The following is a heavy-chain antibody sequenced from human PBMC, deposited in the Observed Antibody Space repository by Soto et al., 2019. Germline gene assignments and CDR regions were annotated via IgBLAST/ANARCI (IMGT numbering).Heavy chain of an antibody. Sequence: AGGSLRLSCAASGFTFSSYAMHWVRQAPGKGLEWVAVISYDGSNKYYADSVKGRFTISRDNSKNTLYLQMNSLRAEDTAVYYCASLFPRPYDSSGYYPSFDAFDIWGQGTMVTVSS. CDR1: GFTFSSYA. CDR3: ASLFPRPYDSSGYYPSFDAFDI. CDR2: ISYDGSNK. D-gene: IGHD3-22*01. J-gene: IGHJ3*02. V-gene: IGHV3-30-3*01.